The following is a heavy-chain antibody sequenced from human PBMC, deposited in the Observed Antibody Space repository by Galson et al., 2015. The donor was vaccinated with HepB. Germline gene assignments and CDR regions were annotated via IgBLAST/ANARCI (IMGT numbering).Heavy chain of an antibody. Sequence: ETLSLTCTVSGGSISSYYWSWIRQPPGKGLEWIGYIYYSGSTNYNPSLKSRVTISVDTSKNQFSLKLSSVTAADTAVYYCARHDGARAPDSSGYDFDYWGQGTLVTVSS. V-gene: IGHV4-59*08. CDR2: IYYSGST. CDR1: GGSISSYY. CDR3: ARHDGARAPDSSGYDFDY. D-gene: IGHD3-22*01. J-gene: IGHJ4*02.